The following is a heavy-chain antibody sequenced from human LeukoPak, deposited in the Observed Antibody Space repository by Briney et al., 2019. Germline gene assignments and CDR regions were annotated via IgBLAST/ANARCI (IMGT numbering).Heavy chain of an antibody. J-gene: IGHJ4*02. CDR3: ARGDSSAYYYFDY. D-gene: IGHD3-22*01. Sequence: ASVKVSCKASRYTFTGYYLHWVRQAPGQGVEWMGWINPNSGDTNYPQTFQGRVTMTRDTSISTAYMELSSLRSDDTAVFYCARGDSSAYYYFDYWGQGTLVTVSS. CDR2: INPNSGDT. CDR1: RYTFTGYY. V-gene: IGHV1-2*02.